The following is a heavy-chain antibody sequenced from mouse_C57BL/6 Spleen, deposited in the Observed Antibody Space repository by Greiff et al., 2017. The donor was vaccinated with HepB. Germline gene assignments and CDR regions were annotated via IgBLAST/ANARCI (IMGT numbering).Heavy chain of an antibody. J-gene: IGHJ2*01. CDR3: ARIKKIVATYFAY. D-gene: IGHD1-1*01. CDR1: GYTFTSYW. CDR2: TNPTNGRT. Sequence: VQLQQSGAELVKAGASVKMSCKASGYTFTSYWMHWVKQRLGQGLEWFAETNPTNGRTYYNEKFKSKAKLTVDKSSSTAYMLLSGPTFEDSAVYYCARIKKIVATYFAYWGQGTTLTGSS. V-gene: IGHV1S81*02.